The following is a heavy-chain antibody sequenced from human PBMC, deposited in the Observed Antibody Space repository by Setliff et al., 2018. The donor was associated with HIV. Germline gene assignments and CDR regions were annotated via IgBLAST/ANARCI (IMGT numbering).Heavy chain of an antibody. J-gene: IGHJ4*02. V-gene: IGHV3-7*03. CDR3: ATWAGTWGFDS. D-gene: IGHD7-27*01. Sequence: GGSLRLSCAASGFIFNKYWMTWVRQTPGKGLESVAHIKKDGSEKYYVDSVKGRFTISRDNAKNSVYLQMTSLRAEDTAVYYCATWAGTWGFDSWGQGTLVTVSS. CDR1: GFIFNKYW. CDR2: IKKDGSEK.